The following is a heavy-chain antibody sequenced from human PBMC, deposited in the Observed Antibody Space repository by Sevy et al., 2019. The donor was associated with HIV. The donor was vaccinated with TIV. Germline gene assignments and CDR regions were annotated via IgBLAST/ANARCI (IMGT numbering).Heavy chain of an antibody. CDR3: TRWKGDQSIVDY. Sequence: GGSLRLSCAASGFTFGDYAMNWVRQAPGKGLEWVAFLKGKASGWTLHHAASVQGRFTISRDDSKNIAYLQMNDRETEETAVYYCTRWKGDQSIVDYWGQGALVTVSS. J-gene: IGHJ4*02. CDR2: LKGKASGWTL. V-gene: IGHV3-49*04. D-gene: IGHD1-1*01. CDR1: GFTFGDYA.